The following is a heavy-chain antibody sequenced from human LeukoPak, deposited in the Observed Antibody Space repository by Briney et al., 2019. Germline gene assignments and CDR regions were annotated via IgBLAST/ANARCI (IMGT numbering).Heavy chain of an antibody. CDR1: GFTFSSYS. Sequence: PGGSLRLSCAASGFTFSSYSMNWVRQAPGKGLEWVSSISSSSSSYIYYADSVKGRFTISRDNAKNSLHLQMNSLRAEDTAVYYCARDMRDYMDYYYSSMDVWGKGTTVTVSS. D-gene: IGHD4-11*01. V-gene: IGHV3-21*01. CDR2: ISSSSSSYI. J-gene: IGHJ6*03. CDR3: ARDMRDYMDYYYSSMDV.